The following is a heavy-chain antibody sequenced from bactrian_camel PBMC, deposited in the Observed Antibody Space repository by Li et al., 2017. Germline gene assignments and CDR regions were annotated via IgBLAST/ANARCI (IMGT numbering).Heavy chain of an antibody. CDR2: IYSGGST. J-gene: IGHJ4*01. V-gene: IGHV3S10*01. D-gene: IGHD4*01. CDR1: GFTFDSYA. Sequence: VQLVESGGGLVQPGGSLRLSCKGSGFTFDSYAMSWVRQAPGKGLEWVSGIYSGGSTFYADSVKGRFTIARDNAKNTLHLQLNNLKTEDTAMYYCAKGSYYNYDAPDGQGTQVTVS.